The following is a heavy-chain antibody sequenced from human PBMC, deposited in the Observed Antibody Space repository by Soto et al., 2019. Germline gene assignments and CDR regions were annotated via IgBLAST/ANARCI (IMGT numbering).Heavy chain of an antibody. J-gene: IGHJ6*02. V-gene: IGHV5-10-1*01. CDR2: IDPSDSYT. CDR1: GYSFTSYW. CDR3: ARHKQFMVRGVIIYYYYGMDV. Sequence: GESLKISCKGSGYSFTSYWISWVRQMPGKGLEWMGRIDPSDSYTNYSPSFQGHVTISADKSISTAYLQRSSLKASDTAMYYCARHKQFMVRGVIIYYYYGMDVWGQGTTVTVSS. D-gene: IGHD3-10*01.